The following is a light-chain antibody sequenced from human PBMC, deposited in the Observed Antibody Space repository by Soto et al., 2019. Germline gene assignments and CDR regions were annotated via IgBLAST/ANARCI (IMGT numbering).Light chain of an antibody. V-gene: IGKV1-13*02. CDR1: QGISSA. J-gene: IGKJ4*01. CDR3: QQFNSYPLT. CDR2: DAS. Sequence: AIQLTQSPSSLSASVGDRVTITCRASQGISSALAWYQQKPGKAPKLLIYDASSLESGVPPRFSGSGSGTDFALTISSLQSEDFATYYCQQFNSYPLTFGGGTKVDIK.